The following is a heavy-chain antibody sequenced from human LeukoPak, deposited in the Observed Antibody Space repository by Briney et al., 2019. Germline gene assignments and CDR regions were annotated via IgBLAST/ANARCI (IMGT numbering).Heavy chain of an antibody. CDR1: GGSISSSNYY. CDR3: ARMVRGVLPKDWFHP. CDR2: VYYSGNT. V-gene: IGHV4-39*01. J-gene: IGHJ5*02. Sequence: SETLSLTCTVSGGSISSSNYYWGWIRQPPGKGLEWIGSVYYSGNTYYNPSLKSRVTISVDTSKNQFSLKLSSVTAADTAVYYCARMVRGVLPKDWFHPWGQGTLVTVPS. D-gene: IGHD3-10*01.